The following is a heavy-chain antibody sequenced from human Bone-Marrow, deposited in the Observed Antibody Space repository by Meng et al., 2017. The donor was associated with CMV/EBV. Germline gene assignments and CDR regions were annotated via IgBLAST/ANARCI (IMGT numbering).Heavy chain of an antibody. CDR1: GYTFTGYS. V-gene: IGHV1-2*02. CDR3: ARDGAARGARDWFDP. CDR2: INPNRGDT. D-gene: IGHD1-26*01. J-gene: IGHJ5*02. Sequence: ASVKVSCKASGYTFTGYSIHWVRQAPGQGLEWMGWINPNRGDTNYAQRFQGRVTMTRDTSNSTAYMELNGLRSDDTAVYYCARDGAARGARDWFDPWGQGTLVTVSS.